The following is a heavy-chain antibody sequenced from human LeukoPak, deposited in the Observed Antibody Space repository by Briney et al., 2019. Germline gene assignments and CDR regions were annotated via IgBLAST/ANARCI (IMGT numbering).Heavy chain of an antibody. CDR2: ISSSSSYI. CDR1: GFTFSSYA. D-gene: IGHD3-10*02. Sequence: KPGGSLRLSCAASGFTFSSYAMSWVRQAPGKGLEWVSSISSSSSYIYYADSVKGRFTISRDNAKNSLYLQMNSLRAEDTAVYYCAELGITMIGGVWGKGTTVTISS. V-gene: IGHV3-21*01. CDR3: AELGITMIGGV. J-gene: IGHJ6*04.